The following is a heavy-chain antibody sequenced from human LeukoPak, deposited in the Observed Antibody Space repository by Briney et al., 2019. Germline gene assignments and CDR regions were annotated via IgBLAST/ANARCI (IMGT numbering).Heavy chain of an antibody. CDR3: ARGGRITIFGVVITRGDAFDI. Sequence: SETLSLTCTVSGGSISSYYWSWIRQPAGKGLEWIGRIYNSGSTNYNPSLKSRVTMSVDTSKNQFSLKLSSVTAADTAVYYCARGGRITIFGVVITRGDAFDIWGQGTMVTVSS. D-gene: IGHD3-3*01. J-gene: IGHJ3*02. V-gene: IGHV4-4*07. CDR1: GGSISSYY. CDR2: IYNSGST.